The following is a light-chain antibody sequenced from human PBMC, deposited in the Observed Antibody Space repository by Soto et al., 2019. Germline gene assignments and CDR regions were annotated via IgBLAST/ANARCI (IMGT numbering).Light chain of an antibody. CDR2: DAS. CDR3: QQFSSYPLT. CDR1: QRVASD. J-gene: IGKJ4*01. Sequence: VLTQSPGTLSLSPGEGATLSCRASQRVASDLAWYLQKPGQPPRLLIYDASIRATGIPDRISGSGSERDFTLTISRLEPEDFAVYYCQQFSSYPLTFGGGTKVEIK. V-gene: IGKV3-20*01.